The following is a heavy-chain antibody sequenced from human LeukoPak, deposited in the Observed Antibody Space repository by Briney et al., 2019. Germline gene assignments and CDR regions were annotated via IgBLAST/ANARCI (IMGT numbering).Heavy chain of an antibody. CDR3: ARDLYSGSYYDY. J-gene: IGHJ4*02. D-gene: IGHD1-26*01. CDR2: ISSSGSAI. V-gene: IGHV3-11*01. Sequence: GGSLRLSCAASGFTFSDYYMSWIRQAPGKGLEWVSYISSSGSAIYYADSVKGRFTISRDNAKNSLYLQMNSLRAEDTAVYYCARDLYSGSYYDYWGQGDLVTVSS. CDR1: GFTFSDYY.